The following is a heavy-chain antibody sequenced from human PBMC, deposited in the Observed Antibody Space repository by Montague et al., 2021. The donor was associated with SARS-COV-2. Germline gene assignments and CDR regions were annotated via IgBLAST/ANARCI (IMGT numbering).Heavy chain of an antibody. V-gene: IGHV4-34*01. D-gene: IGHD3-10*01. CDR3: ARGARQGYGFRLGSFDS. CDR1: GGPFSGCY. J-gene: IGHJ4*02. CDR2: INHSGST. Sequence: SETLSLTCAVYGGPFSGCYWNWIRQPPGKGLEWIGEINHSGSTNYNPSLKSRVTMSVDTSKNQFSLKLSSVTAADTAVYYCARGARQGYGFRLGSFDSWGQGTLVTVSS.